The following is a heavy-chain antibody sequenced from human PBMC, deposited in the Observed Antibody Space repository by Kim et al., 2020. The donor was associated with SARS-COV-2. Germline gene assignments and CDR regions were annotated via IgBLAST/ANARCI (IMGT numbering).Heavy chain of an antibody. CDR1: GGSISSYY. J-gene: IGHJ4*02. Sequence: SETLSLTCTVSGGSISSYYWSWIRQPPGKGLEWIGYIYYSGSTNYNPSLKSRVTISVDTSKNQFSLKLSSVTAADTAVYYCARGDYGDGPSLDYWGQGTLVTVSS. V-gene: IGHV4-59*13. CDR2: IYYSGST. D-gene: IGHD4-17*01. CDR3: ARGDYGDGPSLDY.